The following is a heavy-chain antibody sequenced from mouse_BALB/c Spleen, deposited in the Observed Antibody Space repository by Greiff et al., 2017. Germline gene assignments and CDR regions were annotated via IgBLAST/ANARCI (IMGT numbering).Heavy chain of an antibody. Sequence: EVQLQQSGAELVRSGASVKLSCTASGFNIKDTYMHWVKQRPEQGLEWIGRIDPANGNTKYDPKFQGKATITADTSSNTAYLQLSSLTSEDTAVYYCARSGPTRAMDYWGQGTSVTVSS. J-gene: IGHJ4*01. CDR2: IDPANGNT. CDR3: ARSGPTRAMDY. D-gene: IGHD1-1*01. CDR1: GFNIKDTY. V-gene: IGHV14-3*02.